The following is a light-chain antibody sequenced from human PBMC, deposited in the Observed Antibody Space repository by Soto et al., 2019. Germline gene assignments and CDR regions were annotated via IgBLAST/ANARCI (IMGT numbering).Light chain of an antibody. CDR3: QQSYDILS. CDR1: QSIISY. Sequence: DIQMTQSPSSLSASVGDRVTITCRASQSIISYLSWYQQKPGKAPKLLIYAATTLQSGVPSRFSGSGSGTDFTPTISSLQPEDSATYYCQQSYDILSFGGGTKVDIK. V-gene: IGKV1-39*01. CDR2: AAT. J-gene: IGKJ4*01.